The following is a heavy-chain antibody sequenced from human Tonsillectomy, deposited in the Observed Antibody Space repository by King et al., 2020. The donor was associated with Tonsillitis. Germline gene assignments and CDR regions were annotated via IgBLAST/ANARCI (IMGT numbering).Heavy chain of an antibody. Sequence: VQLVESGGGLVWPGGSLRLSCAASGFTFSDYYINWVRQAPGKGLEWISYISGSSDDTNYADSVTGRFIIWRDNAKNTVYLHMNSLRAEDTAVYYCAGDYQGVKGYGHWGQGTLVTVSS. V-gene: IGHV3-11*06. CDR1: GFTFSDYY. J-gene: IGHJ4*02. D-gene: IGHD5-18*01. CDR3: AGDYQGVKGYGH. CDR2: ISGSSDDT.